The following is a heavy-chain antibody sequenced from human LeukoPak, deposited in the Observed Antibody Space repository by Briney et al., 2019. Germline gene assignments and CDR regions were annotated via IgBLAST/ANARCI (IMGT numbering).Heavy chain of an antibody. CDR2: IRYDGSNK. Sequence: GGSLRLSCAASGFTFSSYGMHWVRQAPGKGPEWVAFIRYDGSNKYYADSVKGRFTISRDNSKNTLYLQMNSLRAEDTAVYYCAKGYNGIAVADYWGQGTLVTVSS. CDR1: GFTFSSYG. D-gene: IGHD6-19*01. CDR3: AKGYNGIAVADY. J-gene: IGHJ4*02. V-gene: IGHV3-30*02.